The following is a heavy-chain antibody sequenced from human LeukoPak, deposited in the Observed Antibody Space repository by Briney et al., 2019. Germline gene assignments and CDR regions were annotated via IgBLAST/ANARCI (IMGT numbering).Heavy chain of an antibody. J-gene: IGHJ4*02. D-gene: IGHD6-19*01. Sequence: GGSLRLSCAASGFTFSSYSMNWVRQAPGKGLEWVSSISSSSSYIYYADSVKGRFTISRDNAKNSLYLQMNSLRAEDTAVYYCARDAVAGKIDYWGQGTLVTVSS. CDR1: GFTFSSYS. V-gene: IGHV3-21*01. CDR2: ISSSSSYI. CDR3: ARDAVAGKIDY.